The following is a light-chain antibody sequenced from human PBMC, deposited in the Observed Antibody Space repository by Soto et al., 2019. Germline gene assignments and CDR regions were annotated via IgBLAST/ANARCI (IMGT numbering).Light chain of an antibody. Sequence: ERVMTQSPATLSVPPGQRATPSWRASQSVYNNLAWYQQKPGQAPRLLIYGASTRATGIPARFSGSGSGTEFTLTISSLQSEDFAVYYCQQYNNWPPVTFGPGTKVDIK. CDR1: QSVYNN. V-gene: IGKV3-15*01. CDR2: GAS. J-gene: IGKJ3*01. CDR3: QQYNNWPPVT.